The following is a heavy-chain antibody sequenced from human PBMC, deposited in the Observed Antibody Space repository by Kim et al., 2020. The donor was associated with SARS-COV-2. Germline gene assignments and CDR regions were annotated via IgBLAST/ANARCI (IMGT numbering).Heavy chain of an antibody. D-gene: IGHD5-12*01. J-gene: IGHJ4*02. Sequence: YSPSFQGQVTFSAYKSINTAYLQWTSLRASDTAMYYCARESGDGYKFDYWGQGTLVTVSS. V-gene: IGHV5-51*01. CDR3: ARESGDGYKFDY.